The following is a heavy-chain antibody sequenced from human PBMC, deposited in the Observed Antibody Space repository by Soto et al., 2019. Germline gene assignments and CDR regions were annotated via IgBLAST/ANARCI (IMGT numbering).Heavy chain of an antibody. V-gene: IGHV3-7*02. CDR3: ARPVWAASGYNCFDP. CDR1: GLTFSDYW. Sequence: EVQLVESGGGLVQPGGSLRLSCAASGLTFSDYWMSWVRQAPGKGLEWVANIKQDGSEKYYVDSVKGRFTISRDNARNSLYLQMNSLRADDTAVYYCARPVWAASGYNCFDPWGQGTLVTVSS. CDR2: IKQDGSEK. J-gene: IGHJ5*02. D-gene: IGHD6-13*01.